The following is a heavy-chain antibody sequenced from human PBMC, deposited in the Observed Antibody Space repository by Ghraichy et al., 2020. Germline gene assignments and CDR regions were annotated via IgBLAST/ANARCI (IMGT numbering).Heavy chain of an antibody. J-gene: IGHJ4*02. V-gene: IGHV3-23*01. D-gene: IGHD3-16*01. CDR2: IRTSGVDT. CDR3: AKDLSLGGYFDY. CDR1: GFTFSSYV. Sequence: LSLTFAASGFTFSSYVMSWVRQAPGKGLEWVSAIRTSGVDTFYADSVKGRFTISRDNSKNTLYLQMNSLRAEDTAVYYCAKDLSLGGYFDYWGQGTLVTVSS.